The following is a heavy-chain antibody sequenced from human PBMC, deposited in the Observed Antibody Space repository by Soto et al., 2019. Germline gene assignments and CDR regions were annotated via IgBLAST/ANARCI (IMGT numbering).Heavy chain of an antibody. V-gene: IGHV4-31*03. CDR2: IYYSGST. CDR1: CRSIMSGGYY. CDR3: ASLIVVVPAARGYGWFDP. Sequence: LAVTCTVSCRSIMSGGYYWSWIRHHPVKGLEWIGYIYYSGSTYYNPSLKSRVTISVDTSKNQFSLKLSSVTAADTAVYYCASLIVVVPAARGYGWFDPWGQGTLVTVSS. J-gene: IGHJ5*02. D-gene: IGHD2-2*01.